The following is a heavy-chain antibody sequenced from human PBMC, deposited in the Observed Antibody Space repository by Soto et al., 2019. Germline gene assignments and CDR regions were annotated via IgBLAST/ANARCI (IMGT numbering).Heavy chain of an antibody. CDR3: VRDWAAARQFDY. D-gene: IGHD6-13*01. CDR2: ISAYNGNT. J-gene: IGHJ4*02. Sequence: QVQLVQSGAEVKKPGASVKVSCKASGYTFTSYGISWVRQAPGQGLEWMGWISAYNGNTKYAQKRQGRVTMTTDTSTSTSYMELKSLRSDDTAVYYCVRDWAAARQFDYWGQGTLVTVSA. V-gene: IGHV1-18*01. CDR1: GYTFTSYG.